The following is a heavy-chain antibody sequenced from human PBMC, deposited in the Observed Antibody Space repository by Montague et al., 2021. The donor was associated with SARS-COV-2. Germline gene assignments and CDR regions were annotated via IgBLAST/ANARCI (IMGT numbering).Heavy chain of an antibody. CDR1: GFTFSSYA. J-gene: IGHJ4*02. Sequence: SLRLSCAASGFTFSSYAMSWVRQAPGKGLEWVSAIRGSGGSTYYADSVKGRFTISRDNSKNTLYLQMHSLRAEDTAVYYCAKGEVPYDCGDYFDYWGQGTMVTVSS. CDR3: AKGEVPYDCGDYFDY. CDR2: IRGSGGST. D-gene: IGHD4-17*01. V-gene: IGHV3-23*01.